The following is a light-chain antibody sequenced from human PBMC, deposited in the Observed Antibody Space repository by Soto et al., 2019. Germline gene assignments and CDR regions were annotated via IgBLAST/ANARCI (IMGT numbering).Light chain of an antibody. J-gene: IGLJ1*01. CDR1: TSNIGANYD. Sequence: QSVLTQPPSLSGAPGQRVTISCTGTTSNIGANYDVHWYQQLPGRAPKLLMYGDSNRPSGVPDRFSGSKSGTSASLTIAGLQAEDEAVYYCSAYTVSRTYVFGTGTKLTVL. V-gene: IGLV1-40*01. CDR3: SAYTVSRTYV. CDR2: GDS.